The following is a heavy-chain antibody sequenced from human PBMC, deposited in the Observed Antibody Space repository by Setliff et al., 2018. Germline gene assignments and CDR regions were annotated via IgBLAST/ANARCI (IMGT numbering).Heavy chain of an antibody. V-gene: IGHV4-59*08. Sequence: PSETLSLTCTVSGGSISSYYWSWIRQPPGKGLEWIGYIYYSGSTNYNPSLKSRVTISLDTSKNLFSLNLSSVTAADTAVYYCARVLGYNGYGNYYIYYFMDVWGKGTTVTVSS. CDR3: ARVLGYNGYGNYYIYYFMDV. J-gene: IGHJ6*03. CDR2: IYYSGST. CDR1: GGSISSYY. D-gene: IGHD5-12*01.